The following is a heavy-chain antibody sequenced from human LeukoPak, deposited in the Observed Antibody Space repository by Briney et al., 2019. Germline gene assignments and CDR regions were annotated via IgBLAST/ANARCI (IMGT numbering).Heavy chain of an antibody. CDR3: TPETHIVGAPHGFFDY. CDR1: GFTFSGYS. CDR2: IRSKAYGGTT. J-gene: IGHJ4*02. V-gene: IGHV3-49*04. Sequence: PGGSLRLSCAASGFTFSGYSMNWVRQAPGKGLEWVGFIRSKAYGGTTEYAASVRGRFTISRDDSKSIAYLQMNSLKTEDTAVYYCTPETHIVGAPHGFFDYWGQGTLVTVSS. D-gene: IGHD1-26*01.